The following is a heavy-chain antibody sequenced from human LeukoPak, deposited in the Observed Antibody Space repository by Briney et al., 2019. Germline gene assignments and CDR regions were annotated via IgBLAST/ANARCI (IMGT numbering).Heavy chain of an antibody. CDR3: AKSGVVWFGDFYPKRCYYMDV. CDR2: ISYDGSNK. V-gene: IGHV3-30*18. D-gene: IGHD3-10*01. Sequence: GGSLRLSCAASGFTFSSYGMHWVRHAPGKGLVWVAVISYDGSNKYYGDSVKGRFTISRDNSKNMLYLQMNSLRAEDTAVYYCAKSGVVWFGDFYPKRCYYMDVWGKGTTVTVSS. CDR1: GFTFSSYG. J-gene: IGHJ6*03.